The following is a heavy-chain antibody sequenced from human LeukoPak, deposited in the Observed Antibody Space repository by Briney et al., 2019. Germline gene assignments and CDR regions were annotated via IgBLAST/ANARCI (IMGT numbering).Heavy chain of an antibody. CDR1: GFSLSTSGVG. J-gene: IGHJ4*02. Sequence: ESGPTLVKPTQTLTLTCTFSGFSLSTSGVGVGWIRQPPGNVLEWLPLTYWTDDKRYSPSLKSRLTITKDTSKNHVVLTMTNMDPVDTATYYCAHSTKSGHTLDYWGQGTLVTVSS. D-gene: IGHD2-15*01. CDR2: TYWTDDK. V-gene: IGHV2-5*01. CDR3: AHSTKSGHTLDY.